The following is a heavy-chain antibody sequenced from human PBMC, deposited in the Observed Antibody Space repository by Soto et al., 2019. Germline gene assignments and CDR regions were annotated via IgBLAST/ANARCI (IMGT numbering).Heavy chain of an antibody. D-gene: IGHD5-12*01. J-gene: IGHJ4*02. CDR2: INAGNGNT. CDR1: GYTFTNYP. V-gene: IGHV1-3*01. CDR3: ARDGGYSGYGVY. Sequence: ASVKVCCKASGYTFTNYPMHWVRQAPGQRLEWMGWINAGNGNTKYSQKFQGRVTITRDTSASTAYMELSSLRSEDTAVYYCARDGGYSGYGVYWGQGTLVTVSS.